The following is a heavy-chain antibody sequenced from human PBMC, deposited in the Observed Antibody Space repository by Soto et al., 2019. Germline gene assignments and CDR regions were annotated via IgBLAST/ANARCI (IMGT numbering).Heavy chain of an antibody. V-gene: IGHV3-23*01. J-gene: IGHJ4*02. CDR1: GFTFSRYA. Sequence: EVPLLESGGGLVQPGGSMRLSCVASGFTFSRYALTWVRQAPGRGLEWVSSITGSGAGTDYADSVRGRFTISRDNYENTLYLQMSSLRAEDTALYYWSRDLNGDYVGAFDDWGQGTLVTVSS. CDR3: SRDLNGDYVGAFDD. CDR2: ITGSGAGT. D-gene: IGHD4-17*01.